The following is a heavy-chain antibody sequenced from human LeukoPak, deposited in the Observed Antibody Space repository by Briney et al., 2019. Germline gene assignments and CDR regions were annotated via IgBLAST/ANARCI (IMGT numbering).Heavy chain of an antibody. D-gene: IGHD6-13*01. Sequence: GGSLRLSCAASGFTFNSYEMHWVRQAPGKGLEWVSYISSSGTTMYYADSVKGRFTISRDSAKNSLYLQMSSLRAEDTAVYYCARPNSLSYSSSLGVWGQGTLVTVSS. J-gene: IGHJ4*02. CDR1: GFTFNSYE. CDR3: ARPNSLSYSSSLGV. CDR2: ISSSGTTM. V-gene: IGHV3-48*03.